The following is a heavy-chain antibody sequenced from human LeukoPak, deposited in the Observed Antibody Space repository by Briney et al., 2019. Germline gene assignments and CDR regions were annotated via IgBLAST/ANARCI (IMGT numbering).Heavy chain of an antibody. CDR1: GFSFSRYA. CDR3: ASEFREDHSGSQYFQH. J-gene: IGHJ1*01. CDR2: MSYDGNEK. V-gene: IGHV3-30*04. D-gene: IGHD5-12*01. Sequence: GGSLRLSCAASGFSFSRYAMHWVRQAPGKGLEWVAFMSYDGNEKHYADSVKGRFTISRDNSKNTLYLQMNSLRAEDTAVYFCASEFREDHSGSQYFQHWGQGTLVSVSS.